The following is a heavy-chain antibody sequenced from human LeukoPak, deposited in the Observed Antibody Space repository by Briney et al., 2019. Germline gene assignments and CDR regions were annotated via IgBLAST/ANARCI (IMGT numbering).Heavy chain of an antibody. CDR1: GFTVSSNY. J-gene: IGHJ3*02. CDR2: IYSGGST. D-gene: IGHD5-24*01. CDR3: ARAPILDDDAFDI. Sequence: TGGSLRLSCAASGFTVSSNYMSWVRQAPGKGLEWVSVIYSGGSTYYADSVKGRFTISRDNSKNTLYLHMNSLRAEDTAVYYCARAPILDDDAFDIWGQGTMVTVSS. V-gene: IGHV3-66*02.